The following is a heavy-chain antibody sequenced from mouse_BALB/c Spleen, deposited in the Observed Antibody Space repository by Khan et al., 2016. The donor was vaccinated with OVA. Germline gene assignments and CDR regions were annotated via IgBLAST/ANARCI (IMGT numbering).Heavy chain of an antibody. CDR2: IFPGDGST. Sequence: QVQLQQSGAELVKPGASVKLSCKASGYTFTSYDINWVRQRPEQGLEWIGWIFPGDGSTEYNEKLKGKATLTKDKSSSTAYMQLSRLTSGDSAVYFCARGGYGGLAYWGQGTLVTVSA. D-gene: IGHD2-14*01. CDR1: GYTFTSYD. J-gene: IGHJ3*01. V-gene: IGHV1-85*01. CDR3: ARGGYGGLAY.